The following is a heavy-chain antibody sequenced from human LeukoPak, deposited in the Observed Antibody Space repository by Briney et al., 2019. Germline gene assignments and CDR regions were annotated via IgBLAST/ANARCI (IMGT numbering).Heavy chain of an antibody. CDR1: GGTFSSYT. CDR3: ARDRDDGSGRLTDAFGI. CDR2: IIPIFDTA. Sequence: GASVKVSCKASGGTFSSYTFSWVRQAPGQGPEWMGGIIPIFDTANYAQKFRGRVTITADESTSTTYMELSSLRSEDTAVYYCARDRDDGSGRLTDAFGIWGQGTMVTVSS. V-gene: IGHV1-69*01. J-gene: IGHJ3*02. D-gene: IGHD3-10*01.